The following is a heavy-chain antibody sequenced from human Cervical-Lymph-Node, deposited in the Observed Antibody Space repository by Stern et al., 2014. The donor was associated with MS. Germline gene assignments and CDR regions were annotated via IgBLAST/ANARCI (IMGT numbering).Heavy chain of an antibody. V-gene: IGHV3-30-3*01. CDR3: ARDRGYSSGWTYYFDY. CDR2: ISHVGSNT. J-gene: IGHJ4*02. D-gene: IGHD6-19*01. Sequence: VQLVESGGGVVQPGWSLRLSCAASGFTFSSYAMHWVRQAPGKGLEWVAVISHVGSNTSYAYSVTGRFTIYRAKSKHTLYLKLGSLRAEDTAVYYCARDRGYSSGWTYYFDYWGQGTLVTVSS. CDR1: GFTFSSYA.